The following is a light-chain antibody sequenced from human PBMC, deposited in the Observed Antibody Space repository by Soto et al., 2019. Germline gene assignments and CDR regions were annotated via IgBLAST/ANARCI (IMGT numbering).Light chain of an antibody. V-gene: IGKV3-20*01. CDR3: PQYGSSPYT. CDR2: GAS. J-gene: IGKJ2*01. Sequence: EIVLTQSPGTLSFSPGERATLSCRASQSVSSSYLAWYQQKPGQAPRLLIYGASSRATGIPDRFSGSGSGTDFTVTISRLEPEDFAVYYCPQYGSSPYTVGQGTKLEIK. CDR1: QSVSSSY.